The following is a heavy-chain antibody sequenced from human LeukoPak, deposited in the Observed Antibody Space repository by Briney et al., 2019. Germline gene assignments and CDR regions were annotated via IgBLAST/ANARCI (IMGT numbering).Heavy chain of an antibody. CDR1: GFTFSSYA. Sequence: GGSLRLSCAASGFTFSSYAMSWVRQAPGKGLEWVSAISGSGGSTYYADSVKGRFTISRDNSKNTLYLQMNSLRAEDTAVYYCAKDKSLFYYGSGRQLDYWGQGTLVTVSS. D-gene: IGHD3-10*01. J-gene: IGHJ4*02. CDR3: AKDKSLFYYGSGRQLDY. V-gene: IGHV3-23*01. CDR2: ISGSGGST.